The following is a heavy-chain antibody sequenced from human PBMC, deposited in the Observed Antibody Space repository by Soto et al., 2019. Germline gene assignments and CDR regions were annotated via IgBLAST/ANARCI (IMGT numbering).Heavy chain of an antibody. CDR2: VYYTGRT. J-gene: IGHJ4*02. D-gene: IGHD3-22*01. Sequence: PSETLSLTCIVSGGSISGYYWSWIRQPPEKGLEWIGSVYYTGRTSYNPSLKSRVTISVDRSKNQFSLKLSSVTAADTAVYYCARDYYYDSSAYRYYFDYWGQGTLVTVSS. CDR3: ARDYYYDSSAYRYYFDY. V-gene: IGHV4-59*12. CDR1: GGSISGYY.